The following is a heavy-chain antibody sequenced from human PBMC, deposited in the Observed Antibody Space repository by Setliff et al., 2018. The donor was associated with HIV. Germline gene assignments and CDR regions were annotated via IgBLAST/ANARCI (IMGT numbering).Heavy chain of an antibody. D-gene: IGHD4-17*01. CDR1: GFTFNDAC. CDR2: IKTKSNTYAT. V-gene: IGHV3-73*01. J-gene: IGHJ5*02. CDR3: AASPDGDCATTNCANWFDP. Sequence: GGSLRLSCGASGFTFNDACMTWVRQAPGKGLEWVGRIKTKSNTYATAYVESVKGRFTISRDDSQNTAYLQMSSLKTEDTAVYFCAASPDGDCATTNCANWFDPWGQGTLVTVSS.